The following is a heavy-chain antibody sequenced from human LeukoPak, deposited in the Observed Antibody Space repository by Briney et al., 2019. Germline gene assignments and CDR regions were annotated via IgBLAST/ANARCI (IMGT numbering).Heavy chain of an antibody. J-gene: IGHJ4*02. D-gene: IGHD5-18*01. V-gene: IGHV3-23*01. CDR2: ISGSGGST. CDR1: GFTFSSYA. CDR3: AKDREQLWLLGYFDY. Sequence: GGSLRLSCAASGFTFSSYAVSWVRQAPGKGLEWVSAISGSGGSTYYADSVKGRFTISRDNSKNTLYLQMNSLRAEDTAVYYCAKDREQLWLLGYFDYWGQGTLVTVSS.